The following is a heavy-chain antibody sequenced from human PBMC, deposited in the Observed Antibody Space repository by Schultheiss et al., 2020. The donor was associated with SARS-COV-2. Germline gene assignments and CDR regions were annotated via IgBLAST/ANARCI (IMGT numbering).Heavy chain of an antibody. D-gene: IGHD1-14*01. V-gene: IGHV3-21*04. CDR1: GFTFSSYA. CDR3: VRPINPEAFDI. J-gene: IGHJ3*02. Sequence: GGSLRLSCAASGFTFSSYAMSWVRQAPGKGLEWVSSTNSLSNYIYYSDSVKGRFTISRDNAKNSLYLQMNSLRAEDTAVYYCVRPINPEAFDIWGQGTMVTDSS. CDR2: TNSLSNYI.